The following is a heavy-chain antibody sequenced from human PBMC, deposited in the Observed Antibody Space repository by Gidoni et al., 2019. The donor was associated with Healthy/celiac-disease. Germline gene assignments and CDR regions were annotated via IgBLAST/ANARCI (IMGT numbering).Heavy chain of an antibody. V-gene: IGHV3-13*01. CDR3: ARGRGGITIFGVVTSDAFDI. CDR1: GFTFSSYD. CDR2: IGTAGDT. D-gene: IGHD3-3*01. Sequence: EVQLVESGGGLVQPGGSLRLSCAASGFTFSSYDMHWVRQATGKGLEWVSAIGTAGDTYYPGSVKGRFTISRENAKNSLYLQMNSLRAGDTAVYYCARGRGGITIFGVVTSDAFDIWGQGTMVTVSS. J-gene: IGHJ3*02.